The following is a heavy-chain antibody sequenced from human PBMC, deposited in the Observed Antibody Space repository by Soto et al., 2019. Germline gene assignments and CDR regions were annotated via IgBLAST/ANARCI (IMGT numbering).Heavy chain of an antibody. CDR3: ARSTRSWFDP. Sequence: QVQLQESGPGLVKPSETLSLTCSVSDGSISSYYWSWIRQPPGKGLEWIGYVYYTGSTNYNPSLTSRVTISVHTSMNLCSLKLRYVPATDTAVYYCARSTRSWFDPWGQGTLVTVSS. J-gene: IGHJ5*02. V-gene: IGHV4-59*08. CDR1: DGSISSYY. CDR2: VYYTGST.